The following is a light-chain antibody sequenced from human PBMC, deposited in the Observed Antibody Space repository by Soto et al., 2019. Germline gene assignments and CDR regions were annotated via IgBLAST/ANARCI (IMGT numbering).Light chain of an antibody. CDR1: QSISSN. CDR3: QQYNNWPPGT. Sequence: EIVMTQSPATLSVSQGERATLSCRASQSISSNLAWYQQKPGQAPRLLIYGASTRATAIPARFSGSGSGTEFTLTISSLQSEDFAVYYCQQYNNWPPGTFGQGTKVDIK. CDR2: GAS. J-gene: IGKJ1*01. V-gene: IGKV3-15*01.